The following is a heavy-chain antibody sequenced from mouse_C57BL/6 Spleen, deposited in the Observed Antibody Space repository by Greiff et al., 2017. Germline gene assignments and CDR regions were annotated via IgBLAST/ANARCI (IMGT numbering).Heavy chain of an antibody. CDR1: GFTFSSYT. Sequence: EVKLMEPGGGLVKPGGSLKLSCAASGFTFSSYTMSWVRQTPEKRLEWVATISGGGGNTYYPDSVKGRFTISRDNAKNTLYLQMSSLRSEDTALYYCAREVLRREYFDYWGQGTTLTVSS. CDR2: ISGGGGNT. CDR3: AREVLRREYFDY. V-gene: IGHV5-9*01. D-gene: IGHD3-2*02. J-gene: IGHJ2*01.